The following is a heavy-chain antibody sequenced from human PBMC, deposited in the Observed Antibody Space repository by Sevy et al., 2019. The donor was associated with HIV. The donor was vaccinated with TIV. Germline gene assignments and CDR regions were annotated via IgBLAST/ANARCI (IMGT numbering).Heavy chain of an antibody. J-gene: IGHJ4*02. D-gene: IGHD3-22*01. CDR3: ATAREYYEDNSGYFDY. V-gene: IGHV1-24*01. Sequence: ASVKVSCKVSGHTLTEISMHWVRRTPGRGLEWMGRFDPEDGETIYAQKFQGRITMTEDTSTDTAYLELSSLRSEDTAVYYCATAREYYEDNSGYFDYWGPGTLVTVSS. CDR2: FDPEDGET. CDR1: GHTLTEIS.